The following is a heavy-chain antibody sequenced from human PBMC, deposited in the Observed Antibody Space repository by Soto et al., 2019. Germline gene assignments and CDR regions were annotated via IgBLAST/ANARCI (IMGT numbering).Heavy chain of an antibody. CDR1: GGSISGHH. Sequence: QVQLQESGPGLVRPSETLSLTCTVSGGSISGHHWSWIRQPPGKGLEWIGFIYNSGSTNYNPSLESRVAISVDTSKNQFSLKVRSVTAADTAVYYCATYSVSGNMYYFGMDVWGQGTTVTVSS. CDR3: ATYSVSGNMYYFGMDV. CDR2: IYNSGST. D-gene: IGHD3-10*01. V-gene: IGHV4-59*11. J-gene: IGHJ6*02.